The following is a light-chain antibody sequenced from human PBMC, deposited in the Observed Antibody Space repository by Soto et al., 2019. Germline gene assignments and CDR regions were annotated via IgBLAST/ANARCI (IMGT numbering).Light chain of an antibody. CDR2: EVT. CDR3: SSYTNINTRACV. V-gene: IGLV2-14*01. J-gene: IGLJ1*01. Sequence: SGDIGSYNRVSWYQQHPGKAPKLIIYEVTDRPSGVSNRFSGSKSGNTASLTISGLQAEDEAEYYCSSYTNINTRACVFGTGTKVTVL. CDR1: SGDIGSYNR.